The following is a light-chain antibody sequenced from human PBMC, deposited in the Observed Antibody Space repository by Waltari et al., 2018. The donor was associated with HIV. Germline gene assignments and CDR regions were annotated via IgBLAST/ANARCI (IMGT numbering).Light chain of an antibody. Sequence: QSVLTQPPSASGTPGQRVTISCSGSSANIRSNTVSWYQQLPGTAPKLLIYSNDQRPPGVPDRFSGAKSGTSASLAISGLQSEDEADYYCAAWDDSLNGWVFGGGTKLTVL. V-gene: IGLV1-44*01. CDR2: SND. CDR1: SANIRSNT. J-gene: IGLJ3*02. CDR3: AAWDDSLNGWV.